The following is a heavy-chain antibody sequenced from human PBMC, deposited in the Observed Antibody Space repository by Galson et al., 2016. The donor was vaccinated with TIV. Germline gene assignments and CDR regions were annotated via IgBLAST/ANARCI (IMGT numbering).Heavy chain of an antibody. CDR3: ARKDHPILVVGPAGGAFDV. D-gene: IGHD2-21*01. J-gene: IGHJ3*01. CDR2: IRFDGTST. V-gene: IGHV3-30*19. Sequence: SLRLSCAAYGFPFSNYDFHWVRQAPGKGLEWVSLIRFDGTSTFYADSVTGRFTISRDNSKNTPYLQLSSLRPDDTALYYCARKDHPILVVGPAGGAFDVWGHGTMVTVSS. CDR1: GFPFSNYD.